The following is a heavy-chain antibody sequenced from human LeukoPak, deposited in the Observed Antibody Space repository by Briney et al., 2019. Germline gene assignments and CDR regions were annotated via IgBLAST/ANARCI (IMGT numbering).Heavy chain of an antibody. CDR2: ISSSSSYI. Sequence: GGSLRLSCAASGFTFSSYSMNWVRQAPGKGLEWVSSISSSSSYIYYADSVKGRFTISRDNAKNSLYLQMNGLRAEDTAVYYCARDRVVRGVIYGMGVWGQGTTVTVSS. CDR3: ARDRVVRGVIYGMGV. CDR1: GFTFSSYS. D-gene: IGHD3-10*01. V-gene: IGHV3-21*01. J-gene: IGHJ6*02.